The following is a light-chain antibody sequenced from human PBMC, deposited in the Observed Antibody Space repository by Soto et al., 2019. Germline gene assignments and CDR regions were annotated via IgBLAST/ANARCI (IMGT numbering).Light chain of an antibody. CDR2: DVS. Sequence: QSALTQPASVSGSPGQSITISCTGTSSDVGGYNYVSWYQQHPGKAPKLMIYDVSNRPSGVSNRFSGSKSGNTAFLTISGLQSEEEADYYCSSYTSSSTRVFGGGTKLTVL. CDR1: SSDVGGYNY. J-gene: IGLJ2*01. V-gene: IGLV2-14*01. CDR3: SSYTSSSTRV.